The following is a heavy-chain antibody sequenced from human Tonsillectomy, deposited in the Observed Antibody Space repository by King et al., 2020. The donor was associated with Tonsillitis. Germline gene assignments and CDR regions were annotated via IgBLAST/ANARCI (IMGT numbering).Heavy chain of an antibody. CDR1: GGSISSGGYY. Sequence: VQLQESGPGLVKPSQTLSLTCTVSGGSISSGGYYWSWIRQHPGQGLEWIGYIYYSGSTYYNPSLKSRVTISVDTSKNQFSLKLSSVTAADTAVYYCARTPITGMGATKGAYYYYGMDVWGQGTTVTVSS. CDR2: IYYSGST. D-gene: IGHD1-26*01. V-gene: IGHV4-31*03. CDR3: ARTPITGMGATKGAYYYYGMDV. J-gene: IGHJ6*02.